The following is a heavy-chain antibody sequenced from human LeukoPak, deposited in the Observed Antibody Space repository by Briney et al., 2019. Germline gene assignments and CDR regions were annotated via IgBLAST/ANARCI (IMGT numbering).Heavy chain of an antibody. V-gene: IGHV3-30*14. J-gene: IGHJ3*02. CDR2: ISYGGSNK. Sequence: PGGSLRLSCAASGFTFSAYAMHWVRQAPGKGLEWVAVISYGGSNKYYADSVKGRFTISGDKSKDTLYLQMNSLRPGDTAVYYCARGPGPIAGAKNPFDIWGQGTMVTISS. D-gene: IGHD1-26*01. CDR3: ARGPGPIAGAKNPFDI. CDR1: GFTFSAYA.